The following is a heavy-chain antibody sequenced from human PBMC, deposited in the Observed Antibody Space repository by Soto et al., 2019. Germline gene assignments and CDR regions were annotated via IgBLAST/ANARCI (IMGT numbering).Heavy chain of an antibody. V-gene: IGHV4-59*01. CDR1: GGSISGYY. CDR2: IYSRGST. CDR3: ARQQLLPYYYALDV. Sequence: PSETLSLTCTVSGGSISGYYWSWIRQPPGKGLEYIGYIYSRGSTNYNPSLKSRVTMSVDTSRNLFSLKVNSVTAADTAVYYCARQQLLPYYYALDVWGQGTTVTVSS. J-gene: IGHJ6*02. D-gene: IGHD6-13*01.